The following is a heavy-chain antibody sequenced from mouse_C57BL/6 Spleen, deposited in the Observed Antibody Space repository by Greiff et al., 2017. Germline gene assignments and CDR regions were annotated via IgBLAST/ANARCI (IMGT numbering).Heavy chain of an antibody. CDR3: ARHEGDYYGSSYWYFDV. CDR2: FYPGSGSI. Sequence: QVQLQQSGAELVKPGASVKLSCKASGYTFTEYAIHWVQQRSGQGLEWIGWFYPGSGSIKYNEKFKDKATMTADKSSSTVYMELSRLTSEDSAVYFCARHEGDYYGSSYWYFDVWGTGTTVTVSS. J-gene: IGHJ1*03. CDR1: GYTFTEYA. D-gene: IGHD1-1*01. V-gene: IGHV1-62-2*01.